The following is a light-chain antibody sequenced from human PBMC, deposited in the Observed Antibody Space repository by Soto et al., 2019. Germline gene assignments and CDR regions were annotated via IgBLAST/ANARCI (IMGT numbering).Light chain of an antibody. Sequence: EIVMTQSPATLSVSPGERATLSCRASQSVSSNLAWYQQKPGQAPRLLIYGASTRATGIPARFSGSGYGTEFTLTISSLQSEDFAVYYCQQYNNWFVAFGQGTKVEIK. J-gene: IGKJ1*01. CDR3: QQYNNWFVA. CDR1: QSVSSN. CDR2: GAS. V-gene: IGKV3-15*01.